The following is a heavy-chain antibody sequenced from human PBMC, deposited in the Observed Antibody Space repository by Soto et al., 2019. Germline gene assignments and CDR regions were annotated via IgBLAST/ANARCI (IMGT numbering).Heavy chain of an antibody. V-gene: IGHV4-39*01. CDR3: ACIFSGGYGYGFYYYGMDV. CDR1: GGSISSSSYY. J-gene: IGHJ6*02. D-gene: IGHD5-18*01. CDR2: IYYSGST. Sequence: SETLSLTCTVSGGSISSSSYYWGWIRQPPGKGLEWIGSIYYSGSTYYNPSLKSRVTISVDTSKNQFSLKLSSVTAADSAVFYCACIFSGGYGYGFYYYGMDVWGQGTTVT.